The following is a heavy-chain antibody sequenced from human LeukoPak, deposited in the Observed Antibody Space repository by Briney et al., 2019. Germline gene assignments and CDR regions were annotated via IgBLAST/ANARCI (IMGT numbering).Heavy chain of an antibody. CDR1: GGSISSYY. V-gene: IGHV4-4*07. Sequence: MSSETLSLTCTVSGGSISSYYWGWIRQPAGKGLEWIGRIYTSGSTNYNPSLKSRVTMSVDTSKNQFSLKLSSVTAADTAVYYCARDSNDYLFDYWGQGTLVTVSS. D-gene: IGHD4-11*01. CDR3: ARDSNDYLFDY. CDR2: IYTSGST. J-gene: IGHJ4*02.